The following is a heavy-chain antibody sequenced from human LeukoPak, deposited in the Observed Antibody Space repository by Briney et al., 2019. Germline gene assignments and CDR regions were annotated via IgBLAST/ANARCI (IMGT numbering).Heavy chain of an antibody. V-gene: IGHV1-18*01. CDR3: ARDRSRYSSDVDIVPVDY. D-gene: IGHD5-12*01. J-gene: IGHJ4*02. CDR2: ISAYNGNT. CDR1: GYTFTSYG. Sequence: ASVKVYCKASGYTFTSYGISWVRQAPGQGLEWMGWISAYNGNTNYAQKLQGRVTMTTDTSTSTAYMELRSLRSDDTAVYYCARDRSRYSSDVDIVPVDYWGQGTLVTVSS.